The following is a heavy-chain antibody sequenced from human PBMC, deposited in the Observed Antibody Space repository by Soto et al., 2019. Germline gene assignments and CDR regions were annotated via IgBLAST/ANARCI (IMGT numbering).Heavy chain of an antibody. CDR3: ARVRSGGAPYYFDY. Sequence: ASVKVSCKASGYTFSDYYVHWVRQAPGQGLEWMGWINPYSGATNYAQKFQGWVTMTRDTSISTAYMELSRLSSDDTAVYYCARVRSGGAPYYFDYWGQGSLVTVSS. J-gene: IGHJ4*02. V-gene: IGHV1-2*04. D-gene: IGHD1-26*01. CDR1: GYTFSDYY. CDR2: INPYSGAT.